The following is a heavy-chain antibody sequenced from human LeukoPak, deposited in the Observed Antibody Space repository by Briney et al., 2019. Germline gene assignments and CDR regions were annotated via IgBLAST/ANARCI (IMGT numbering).Heavy chain of an antibody. CDR1: GFTFSSYA. CDR3: AKALRRYSSGYYFDY. D-gene: IGHD3-22*01. J-gene: IGHJ4*02. Sequence: GGSLRLSCAASGFTFSSYAMSWVRQVPGKGLEWVSAISGSGGSTYYADSVKGRFTISRDNSKNTLYLQMNSLRAEDTAVYYCAKALRRYSSGYYFDYWGQGTLVTVSS. CDR2: ISGSGGST. V-gene: IGHV3-23*01.